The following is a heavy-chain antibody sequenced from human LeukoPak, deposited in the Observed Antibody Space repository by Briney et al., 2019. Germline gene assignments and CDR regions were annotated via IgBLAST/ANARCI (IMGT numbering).Heavy chain of an antibody. CDR3: ARSGSYPL. CDR2: IYYSGST. J-gene: IGHJ4*02. Sequence: SETLSLTCTVSGGSISSSSYYWGWIRQPPGKGLEWIGSIYYSGSTYYNPPLKSRVTISVDTSKNQFSLKPSSVTAADTAVYYCARSGSYPLWGQGTLVTVSS. V-gene: IGHV4-39*01. D-gene: IGHD1-26*01. CDR1: GGSISSSSYY.